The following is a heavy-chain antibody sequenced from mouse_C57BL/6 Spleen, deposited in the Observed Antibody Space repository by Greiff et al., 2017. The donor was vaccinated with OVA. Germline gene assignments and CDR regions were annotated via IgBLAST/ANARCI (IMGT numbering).Heavy chain of an antibody. V-gene: IGHV7-3*01. D-gene: IGHD1-1*01. J-gene: IGHJ4*01. Sequence: EVKVVESGGGLVQPGGSLSLSCAASGFTFTDYYMSWVRQPPGKALEWLGFIRHKANGYTTESSASVKGRFTISRDNSQSILYLQMNALRAEDSATYYCARPIYYYGSSPLAMDYWGQGTSVTVSS. CDR1: GFTFTDYY. CDR3: ARPIYYYGSSPLAMDY. CDR2: IRHKANGYTT.